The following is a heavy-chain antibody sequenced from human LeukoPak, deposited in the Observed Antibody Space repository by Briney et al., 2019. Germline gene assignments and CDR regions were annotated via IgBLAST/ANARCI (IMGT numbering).Heavy chain of an antibody. CDR1: GFTFSSYA. D-gene: IGHD1-14*01. CDR2: ISGSGGST. V-gene: IGHV3-23*01. J-gene: IGHJ6*02. Sequence: QSGGSLRLSCAASGFTFSSYAMSWVRQAPGKGLEWVSAISGSGGSTYYADSVKGRFTISRDNSKNTLYLQMNGLRAEDTAVYYCAKIEIPGTPNYYGMDVWGQGTTVTVSS. CDR3: AKIEIPGTPNYYGMDV.